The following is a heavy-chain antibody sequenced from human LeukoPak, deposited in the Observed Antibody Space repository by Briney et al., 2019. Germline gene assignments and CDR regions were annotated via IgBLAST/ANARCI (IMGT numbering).Heavy chain of an antibody. CDR2: INQSGST. Sequence: SETLSLTCAVYGGSFSGYYWSWIRQPPGKGLEWIGEINQSGSTNYNPSLKSRVTISVDTSKNQFSLKLSSVTAADTAVYYCATGRYYYGSGSTGWGQGTLVTVSS. J-gene: IGHJ4*02. V-gene: IGHV4-34*01. CDR1: GGSFSGYY. CDR3: ATGRYYYGSGSTG. D-gene: IGHD3-10*01.